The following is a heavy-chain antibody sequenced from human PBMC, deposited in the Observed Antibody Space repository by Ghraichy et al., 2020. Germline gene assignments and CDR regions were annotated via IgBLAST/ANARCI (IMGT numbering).Heavy chain of an antibody. V-gene: IGHV3-48*02. J-gene: IGHJ5*02. D-gene: IGHD2/OR15-2a*01. CDR2: ISSGSSNV. Sequence: LSLTCAASGFTFSSYSMNWVRQAPGKGREWVSYISSGSSNVYYADSVKGRFTISRDNAKNSLYLQMNSLREEDTAVYYCARFSRGFDPWGQGTLVTVSS. CDR1: GFTFSSYS. CDR3: ARFSRGFDP.